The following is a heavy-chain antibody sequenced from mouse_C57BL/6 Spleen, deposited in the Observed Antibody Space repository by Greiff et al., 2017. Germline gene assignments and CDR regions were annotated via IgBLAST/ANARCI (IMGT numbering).Heavy chain of an antibody. J-gene: IGHJ1*03. V-gene: IGHV1-18*01. CDR3: ARRGDGYRDWYFDV. Sequence: EVQLQQSGPELVKPGASVKIPCKASGYTFTDYKMDWVKQSHGKSLEWIGDINPNNGGTIYNQKFKGKSTLTVDKSSSTAYMELRSLTSEDTAVYYCARRGDGYRDWYFDVWGTGTTVTVSS. D-gene: IGHD2-3*01. CDR1: GYTFTDYK. CDR2: INPNNGGT.